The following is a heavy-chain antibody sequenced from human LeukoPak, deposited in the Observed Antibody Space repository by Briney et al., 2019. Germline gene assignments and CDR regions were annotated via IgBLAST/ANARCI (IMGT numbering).Heavy chain of an antibody. CDR1: GYTFTSYG. Sequence: ASVKVSCKASGYTFTSYGISWVRQAPGQGLEWMGWISAYNGNTNYAQKLQGRVTMTTDTSTSTVYMELRSLRSDDTAVYYCARDLAAMVPGYWGQGTLVTVSS. CDR3: ARDLAAMVPGY. CDR2: ISAYNGNT. V-gene: IGHV1-18*01. D-gene: IGHD5-18*01. J-gene: IGHJ4*02.